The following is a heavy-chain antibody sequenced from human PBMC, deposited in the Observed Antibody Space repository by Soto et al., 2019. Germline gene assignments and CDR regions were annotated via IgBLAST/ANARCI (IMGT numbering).Heavy chain of an antibody. CDR2: IYYSGST. V-gene: IGHV4-61*01. Sequence: SETLSLTCTVSGGSVSSGSYYWSWIRQPPGKGLEWIGYIYYSGSTNYNPSLKSRVTISVDTSKNQFSLKLSSVTAADTAVYYCARRYAVTTYFDYWGQGTRVTVSS. D-gene: IGHD4-17*01. CDR1: GGSVSSGSYY. CDR3: ARRYAVTTYFDY. J-gene: IGHJ4*02.